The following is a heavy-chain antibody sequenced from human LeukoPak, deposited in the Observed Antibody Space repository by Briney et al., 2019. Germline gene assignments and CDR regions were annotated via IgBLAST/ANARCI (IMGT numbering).Heavy chain of an antibody. CDR2: IYHTGST. D-gene: IGHD3-10*01. CDR3: ARDRGLWLGEARDAFDI. V-gene: IGHV4-4*02. J-gene: IGHJ3*02. Sequence: SETLSLTCAVSGGSISSINWWSWVRQAPGKGLEWIGEIYHTGSTNYNPSLKTRATISIDTSKNKFSLKVNSVTAADTAMYYCARDRGLWLGEARDAFDIWGQGTMVTVFS. CDR1: GGSISSINW.